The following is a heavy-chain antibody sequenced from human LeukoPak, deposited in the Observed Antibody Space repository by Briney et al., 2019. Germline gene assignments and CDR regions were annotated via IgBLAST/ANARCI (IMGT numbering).Heavy chain of an antibody. CDR1: GGSFSGYY. D-gene: IGHD2-2*01. Sequence: PSETLSLTCAVYGGSFSGYYWSWIRRPPGKGLEWIGEINHSGSTNYNPSLKSRVTISVDTSKNQFSLELSSVTAADTAVYYCARRKRSGSSSTSCSLNWSDPWGQGTLVTVSS. V-gene: IGHV4-34*01. CDR2: INHSGST. J-gene: IGHJ5*02. CDR3: ARRKRSGSSSTSCSLNWSDP.